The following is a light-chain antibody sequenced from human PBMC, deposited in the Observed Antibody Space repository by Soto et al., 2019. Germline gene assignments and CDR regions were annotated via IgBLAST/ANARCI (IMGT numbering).Light chain of an antibody. Sequence: QSVLTQPASVSGSPGQSITISCTGTSSDVGGYNYVSWYEQHPGKAPKLMIYEVSNRPSGVSSRFSGSKSGNTASLTISGLQAEDEADYYCQSYDNSLSVYVFGTGTKVTVL. CDR3: QSYDNSLSVYV. CDR2: EVS. CDR1: SSDVGGYNY. V-gene: IGLV2-14*01. J-gene: IGLJ1*01.